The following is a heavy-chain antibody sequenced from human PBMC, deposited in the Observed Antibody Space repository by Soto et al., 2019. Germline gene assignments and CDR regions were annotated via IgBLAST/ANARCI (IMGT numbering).Heavy chain of an antibody. V-gene: IGHV4-4*02. D-gene: IGHD3-22*01. CDR1: GGSISSSNW. J-gene: IGHJ5*02. Sequence: PSETLSLTCAVSGGSISSSNWWSWVRQPPGKGLEWIGEIYHSGSTNYNPSLKSRVTISVDKSKNQFSLKLSSVTAADTAVYYCARASMIVVGSXKXXXXDPWGQGTLVTVXS. CDR2: IYHSGST. CDR3: ARASMIVVGSXKXXXXDP.